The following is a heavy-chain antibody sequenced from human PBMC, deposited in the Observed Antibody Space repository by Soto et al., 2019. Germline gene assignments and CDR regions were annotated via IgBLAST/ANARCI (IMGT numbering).Heavy chain of an antibody. V-gene: IGHV1-69*01. CDR2: IIPIFGTA. J-gene: IGHJ4*02. Sequence: QVQLVQSGAEVQKPGSSVKVSCKASGGTFSSYAISWVRQAPGQGLEWMGGIIPIFGTANYAQKFQGRVTITADESTSTAYMELSSLRSEDTAVYYCARSPFFGVVIIGVDYWGQGTLVTVSS. CDR3: ARSPFFGVVIIGVDY. D-gene: IGHD3-3*01. CDR1: GGTFSSYA.